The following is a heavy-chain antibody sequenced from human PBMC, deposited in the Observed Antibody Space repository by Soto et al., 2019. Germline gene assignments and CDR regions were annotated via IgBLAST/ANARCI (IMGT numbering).Heavy chain of an antibody. J-gene: IGHJ3*01. CDR2: IRSKAYGGTT. D-gene: IGHD4-17*01. CDR3: ARDLDYGGNSEASDV. V-gene: IGHV3-49*03. CDR1: GFTFGDYA. Sequence: GGSLRLSCTASGFTFGDYAMSWFRQAPGKGLEWVGFIRSKAYGGTTEYAASFQGQVTISADKSISTAYLQWSSLKASDTAMYYCARDLDYGGNSEASDVWGQGTMVTVSS.